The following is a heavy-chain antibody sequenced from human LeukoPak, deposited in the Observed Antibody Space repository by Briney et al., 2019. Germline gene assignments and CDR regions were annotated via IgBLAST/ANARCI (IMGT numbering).Heavy chain of an antibody. CDR1: GGSISSGSYY. J-gene: IGHJ4*02. Sequence: PSQTLSLTCTVSGGSISSGSYYWSWIRQPAGKGLEWIGRIYTSGSTNYNPSLKSRVTMSVDTSKNQFSLKLSSVTAADTAVYYCADGAFFDYWGQGTLVTVSS. V-gene: IGHV4-61*02. D-gene: IGHD3-16*01. CDR2: IYTSGST. CDR3: ADGAFFDY.